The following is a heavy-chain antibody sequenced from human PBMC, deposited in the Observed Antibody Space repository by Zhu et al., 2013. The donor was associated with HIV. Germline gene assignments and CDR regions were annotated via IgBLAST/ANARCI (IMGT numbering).Heavy chain of an antibody. Sequence: QVQLVQSGAELKRPGASVKVSCKTFGYTFSDYFLHWVRQAPGLGLEWMGWINPATGATNFAQNFQGRVTMSRDTSFTTAFMQLTGLTPDDTATYYCARDETYWGQGTLVTVSS. CDR2: INPATGAT. J-gene: IGHJ4*02. V-gene: IGHV1-2*02. CDR1: GYTFSDYF. CDR3: ARDETY.